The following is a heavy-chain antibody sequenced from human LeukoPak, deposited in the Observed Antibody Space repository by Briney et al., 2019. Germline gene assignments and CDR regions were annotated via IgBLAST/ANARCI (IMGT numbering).Heavy chain of an antibody. Sequence: SETLSLTCTVSGGSISSSSYYWGWIHQPPGKGLEWIGSIYYSGSTYYNPSLKSRVTISVDTSKNQFSLKLSSVTAADTAVYYCASIAARPGDYWGQGTLVTVSS. CDR2: IYYSGST. CDR3: ASIAARPGDY. CDR1: GGSISSSSYY. V-gene: IGHV4-39*07. D-gene: IGHD6-6*01. J-gene: IGHJ4*02.